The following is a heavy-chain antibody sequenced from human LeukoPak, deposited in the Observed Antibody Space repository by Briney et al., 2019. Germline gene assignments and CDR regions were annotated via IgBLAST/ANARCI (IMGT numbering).Heavy chain of an antibody. Sequence: PGGSLRLSCAASGFTFSSYSMNWVRQAPGKGLEWVSSISSSSSYIYYADSVKGRFTISRDNAKNSLYLQMNSLRAEDMAVYYCAREGGSFYYYGSSGYLNWGQGTLVTVSS. J-gene: IGHJ4*02. CDR2: ISSSSSYI. CDR3: AREGGSFYYYGSSGYLN. D-gene: IGHD3-22*01. V-gene: IGHV3-21*01. CDR1: GFTFSSYS.